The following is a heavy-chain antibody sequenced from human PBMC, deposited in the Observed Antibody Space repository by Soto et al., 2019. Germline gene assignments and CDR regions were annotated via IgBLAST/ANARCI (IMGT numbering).Heavy chain of an antibody. Sequence: EVQLVESGGGLVQPGGSLRLSCAASGFTFSSYSMNWVRQAPGKGLEWVSYISSSSSTIYYADSVKGRFTISRDNAKNSLYLQMTSLRAEDTAVYYCARDGAGLLDYWGQGTLVTVSS. D-gene: IGHD1-26*01. V-gene: IGHV3-48*01. CDR2: ISSSSSTI. CDR3: ARDGAGLLDY. J-gene: IGHJ4*02. CDR1: GFTFSSYS.